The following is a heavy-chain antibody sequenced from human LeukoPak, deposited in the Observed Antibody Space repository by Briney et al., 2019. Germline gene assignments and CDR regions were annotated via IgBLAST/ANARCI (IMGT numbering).Heavy chain of an antibody. J-gene: IGHJ3*02. CDR2: ISSSGSTI. Sequence: SGGSLRLSCAASGFTFSDYYMSWIRQAPGKGLEWVSYISSSGSTIYYADSVKGRFTISRDNSKNTLYLQMNSLRAEDTAVYYCAKVLRAVTTIYAFDIWGQGTMVTVSS. CDR3: AKVLRAVTTIYAFDI. V-gene: IGHV3-11*04. D-gene: IGHD4-17*01. CDR1: GFTFSDYY.